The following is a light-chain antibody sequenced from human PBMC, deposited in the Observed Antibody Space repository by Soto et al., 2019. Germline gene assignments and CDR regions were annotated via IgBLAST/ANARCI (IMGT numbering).Light chain of an antibody. Sequence: EIVMTQSPATLSVSPGERATLSCRASQSVSNNYLAWYQQKPGQAPRLLIYGASNRATGIPDRFSGSGSGTDFTLTISRLEPEDFAVYYCQQYGSSGTFGQGTKV. CDR3: QQYGSSGT. V-gene: IGKV3-20*01. CDR2: GAS. CDR1: QSVSNNY. J-gene: IGKJ1*01.